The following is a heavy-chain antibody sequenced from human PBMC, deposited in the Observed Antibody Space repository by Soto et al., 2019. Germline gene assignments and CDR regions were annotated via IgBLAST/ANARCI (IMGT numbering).Heavy chain of an antibody. J-gene: IGHJ6*03. V-gene: IGHV1-69*08. CDR3: ARDGSKLERDYYYYMDV. D-gene: IGHD1-1*01. CDR2: IIPILGIA. CDR1: GGTFSSYT. Sequence: QVQLVQSGAEVKKPGSSVKVSCKASGGTFSSYTISWVRQAPGQGLEWMGRIIPILGIANYAQKFQGRVTITADKSTSTAYMELSSLRSEDTAVYYCARDGSKLERDYYYYMDVWGKGTTVTVSS.